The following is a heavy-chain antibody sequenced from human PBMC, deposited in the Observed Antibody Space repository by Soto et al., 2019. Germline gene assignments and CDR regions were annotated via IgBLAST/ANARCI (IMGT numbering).Heavy chain of an antibody. J-gene: IGHJ5*02. Sequence: QVQLVQSGAEVKKPGSSVKVSCKASGGTFSSYAISWVRQAPGQGLEWMGGVIPIFGTANYAQKLQGRVTITADESTSTAYMVLSSLISVDPAVYYCASSRRGGAIIVGATTWFDPWGQGTLVTVSS. CDR3: ASSRRGGAIIVGATTWFDP. V-gene: IGHV1-69*01. CDR2: VIPIFGTA. D-gene: IGHD1-26*01. CDR1: GGTFSSYA.